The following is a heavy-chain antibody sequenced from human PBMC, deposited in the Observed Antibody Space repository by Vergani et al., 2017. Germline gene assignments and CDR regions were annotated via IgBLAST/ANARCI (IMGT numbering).Heavy chain of an antibody. Sequence: QVQLQESGPGLVKPSQTLSLTCTVSGGSISSGGYYWSWIRQHPGKGLEWIGYLYYSGSTYYNPSLKSRVTISVDTSKSQFSLKLSAVTAADTAVYYCARGGSYGFDYWGQGTLVTVSS. J-gene: IGHJ4*02. V-gene: IGHV4-31*03. CDR3: ARGGSYGFDY. CDR1: GGSISSGGYY. D-gene: IGHD5-18*01. CDR2: LYYSGST.